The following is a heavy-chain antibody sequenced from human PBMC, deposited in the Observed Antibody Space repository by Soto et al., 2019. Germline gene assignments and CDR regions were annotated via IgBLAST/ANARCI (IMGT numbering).Heavy chain of an antibody. Sequence: SETLSLTCTVSGGSISSDSYYWGWIRQSPEKGLEWIASISYSGSTYYNPTLKSRLIISVDTSKSQFSLKLSSVTAADTAVYYCANGPCDSSFPCPFDYWGQGTLVTVSS. CDR2: ISYSGST. CDR1: GGSISSDSYY. V-gene: IGHV4-39*01. J-gene: IGHJ4*02. CDR3: ANGPCDSSFPCPFDY. D-gene: IGHD3-22*01.